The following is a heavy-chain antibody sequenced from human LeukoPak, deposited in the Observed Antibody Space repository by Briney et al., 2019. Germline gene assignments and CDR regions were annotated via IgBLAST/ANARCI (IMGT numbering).Heavy chain of an antibody. D-gene: IGHD1-26*01. V-gene: IGHV3-9*01. CDR2: ISWNSGSI. Sequence: PGRSLRLSCAASGFTFSSYGMHWVRQAPGKGLEWVSGISWNSGSIGYADSVKGRFTISRDNAKNSLYLQMNSLRAEDTALYYCAKANNFGMVAALDYWGQGTLVTVSS. CDR1: GFTFSSYG. J-gene: IGHJ4*02. CDR3: AKANNFGMVAALDY.